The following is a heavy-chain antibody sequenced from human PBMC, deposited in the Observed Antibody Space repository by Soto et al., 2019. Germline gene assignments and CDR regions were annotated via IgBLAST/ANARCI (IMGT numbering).Heavy chain of an antibody. CDR3: TTVPYGDYQPNYYYYYGMDV. V-gene: IGHV3-15*01. CDR2: IKSKTDGGTT. CDR1: GFTFSNAW. J-gene: IGHJ6*02. Sequence: GGSLRLSCAASGFTFSNAWMSWVRQAPGKGLEWVGRIKSKTDGGTTDYAAPVKGRFTISRDDSKNTLYLQMNSLKTEGTAVYYCTTVPYGDYQPNYYYYYGMDVWGQGTTVTVSS. D-gene: IGHD4-17*01.